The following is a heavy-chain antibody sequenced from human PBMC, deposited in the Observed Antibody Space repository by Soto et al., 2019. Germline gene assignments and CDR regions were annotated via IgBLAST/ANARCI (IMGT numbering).Heavy chain of an antibody. J-gene: IGHJ3*01. CDR2: LYDLDGS. Sequence: DVQLVESGGGLIQPGESLRLSCAAFGFTISGKKYVAWVRQAPGKGLEWVSALYDLDGSFYAASVKGRFTTSSDSSKTTVYLQMNALRPDDTAVYYCATWHEREHAYDVWGQGTTVTVSS. V-gene: IGHV3-53*01. CDR1: GFTISGKKY. CDR3: ATWHEREHAYDV. D-gene: IGHD1-1*01.